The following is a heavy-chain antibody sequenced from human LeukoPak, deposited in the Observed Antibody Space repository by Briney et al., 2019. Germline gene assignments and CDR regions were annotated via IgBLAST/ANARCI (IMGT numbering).Heavy chain of an antibody. Sequence: AGSLRLSCAASGFTLRSYWMTWVRQAPGKGLEWVANIKQDGSEKYYVDSVKSRFTISRDNVNNSLSLQMNSLRVEDTAVYYCARVASAVNDFWGQGTMVTVFS. CDR1: GFTLRSYW. CDR3: ARVASAVNDF. CDR2: IKQDGSEK. D-gene: IGHD4-17*01. V-gene: IGHV3-7*05. J-gene: IGHJ3*01.